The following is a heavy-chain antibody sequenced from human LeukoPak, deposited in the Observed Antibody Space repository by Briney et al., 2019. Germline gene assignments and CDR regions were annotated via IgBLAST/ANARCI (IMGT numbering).Heavy chain of an antibody. CDR2: SSTYNGNT. D-gene: IGHD3-10*01. CDR3: ARVRRELLDYSFDY. CDR1: GYTFPNYG. J-gene: IGHJ4*02. V-gene: IGHV1-18*01. Sequence: ASVKVSCKASGYTFPNYGFTWVRQTPGQGLEWMGWSSTYNGNTNYAQKVQGRVTMTTDTSTAYMELRSLRTDDTAVYYCARVRRELLDYSFDYWGQGTLVTVSS.